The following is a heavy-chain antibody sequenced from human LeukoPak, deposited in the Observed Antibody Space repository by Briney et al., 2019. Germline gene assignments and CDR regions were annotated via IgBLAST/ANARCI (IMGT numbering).Heavy chain of an antibody. V-gene: IGHV1-2*02. Sequence: ASVKVSCKGSGYTFTGYYMHWVRQAPGQGVEWMGWINPNSGGRNYAQKFQGRGTITRDTAISTAYMELSRLRSDDTAVYYCARVRYCSSTSCYDYWGQGTLVTVSS. CDR3: ARVRYCSSTSCYDY. J-gene: IGHJ4*02. CDR2: INPNSGGR. D-gene: IGHD2-2*01. CDR1: GYTFTGYY.